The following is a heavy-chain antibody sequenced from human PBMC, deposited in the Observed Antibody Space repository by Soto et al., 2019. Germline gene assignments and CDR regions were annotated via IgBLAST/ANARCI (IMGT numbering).Heavy chain of an antibody. J-gene: IGHJ5*02. D-gene: IGHD4-4*01. Sequence: SETLSLTCTVSGGSISSGGYYWSWIRQHPGKGLEWIGYIYHSGSTYYNPSLKSRVTISVDTSKNQFSLKLSSVTAADTAVYYCARAWDDYSNWFDPWGQGTLVTVSS. CDR1: GGSISSGGYY. V-gene: IGHV4-31*03. CDR3: ARAWDDYSNWFDP. CDR2: IYHSGST.